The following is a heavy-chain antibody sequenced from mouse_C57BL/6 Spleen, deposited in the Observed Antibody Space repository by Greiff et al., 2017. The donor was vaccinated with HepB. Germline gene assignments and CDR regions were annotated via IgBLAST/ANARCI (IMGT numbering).Heavy chain of an antibody. CDR3: ARTGSSPYWYFDV. CDR2: IDPANGNT. CDR1: GINIKNTY. V-gene: IGHV14-3*01. D-gene: IGHD1-1*01. J-gene: IGHJ1*03. Sequence: EVKLMESVAALVRPGASVKVSCTASGINIKNTYMHWVKQRPEQGLEWIGRIDPANGNTKYAPKFQGKATITADTSSNTAYLQLSSLTSEDTAIYYCARTGSSPYWYFDVWGTGTTATVSS.